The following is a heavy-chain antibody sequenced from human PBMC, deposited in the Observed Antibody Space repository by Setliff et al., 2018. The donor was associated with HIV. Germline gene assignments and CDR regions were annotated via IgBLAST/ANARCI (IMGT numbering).Heavy chain of an antibody. CDR3: ARDHRLPGVQPPYWYFDL. J-gene: IGHJ2*01. Sequence: SETLSLTCAVFGESFSNYHWNWFRQPPGGGLEWIGEINHSGNTDYNSSLKSRVTISVDTSKKQFSLEMRSLTAADTAVYYCARDHRLPGVQPPYWYFDLWGRGTLVTVSS. CDR1: GESFSNYH. CDR2: INHSGNT. V-gene: IGHV4-34*01. D-gene: IGHD3-10*01.